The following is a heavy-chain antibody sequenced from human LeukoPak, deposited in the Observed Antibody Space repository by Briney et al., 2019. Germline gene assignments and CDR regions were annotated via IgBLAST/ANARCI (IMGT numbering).Heavy chain of an antibody. J-gene: IGHJ4*02. V-gene: IGHV7-4-1*02. CDR3: ARAYQPLGGLSFLVY. Sequence: ASVKVSCKASGYTFTSYALNWVRQAPGQGLEWMGWINPNTGNPTYAQGFTGRFVFSLDTSVSTAYLQISSLKAEDTAVYYCARAYQPLGGLSFLVYWGQGTLVTVSS. CDR2: INPNTGNP. D-gene: IGHD3-16*02. CDR1: GYTFTSYA.